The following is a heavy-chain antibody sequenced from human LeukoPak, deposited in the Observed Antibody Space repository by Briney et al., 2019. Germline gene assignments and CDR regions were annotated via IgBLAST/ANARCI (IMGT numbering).Heavy chain of an antibody. V-gene: IGHV3-33*01. J-gene: IGHJ4*02. D-gene: IGHD4/OR15-4a*01. CDR3: ARDPRGVLSYFDY. CDR1: GFIFSYYG. CDR2: IWYDGSNR. Sequence: GGSLRLSCAASGFIFSYYGMHWVRQAPGKGLEWVAVIWYDGSNRYYADSLKGRFTFSRDNSKNTLYLQMNSLTADDTAVYYCARDPRGVLSYFDYWGQGTLVTVSS.